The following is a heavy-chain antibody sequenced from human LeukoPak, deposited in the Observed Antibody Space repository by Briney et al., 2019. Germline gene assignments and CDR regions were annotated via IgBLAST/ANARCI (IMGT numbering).Heavy chain of an antibody. CDR1: GFTFSSYA. J-gene: IGHJ4*02. CDR3: AKGDDYDILTGYSPSFDY. V-gene: IGHV3-23*01. CDR2: ISGSGGST. Sequence: GGSLRLSCAASGFTFSSYAMSWVRQAPGKGLEWVSAISGSGGSTYYADSVKGRFTISRDNSKNTLYLQMNNLRAEDTAVYYCAKGDDYDILTGYSPSFDYWGQGTLVTVSS. D-gene: IGHD3-9*01.